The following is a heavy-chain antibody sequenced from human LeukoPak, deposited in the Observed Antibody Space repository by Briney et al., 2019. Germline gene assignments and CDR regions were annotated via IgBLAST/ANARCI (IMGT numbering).Heavy chain of an antibody. V-gene: IGHV4-39*01. J-gene: IGHJ4*02. CDR1: GDSLSSSNNY. CDR2: FRYGGGT. CDR3: SRRTSNPVGAIDY. Sequence: SETLSLICTVSGDSLSSSNNYWGWIRQPPGKGLEWIGAFRYGGGTYSTPSLKSRVIISVDTSKNQFSLKLRSVTASDTAAYYCSRRTSNPVGAIDYWGQGTLVTVSS. D-gene: IGHD3-3*01.